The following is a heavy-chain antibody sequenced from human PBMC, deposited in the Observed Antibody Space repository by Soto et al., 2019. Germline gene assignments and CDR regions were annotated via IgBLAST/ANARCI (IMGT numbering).Heavy chain of an antibody. J-gene: IGHJ4*02. Sequence: QVQLVESGGGVVQPGRSLRLSCAASGFTFSSYGMHWVRQAPGKGLEWVAVISYDGSNKYYADSVKGRFTISRDNSKNTLYLQMNSLRAEDTAVYYRAKEEYDYGDRHFDYWGQGTLVTVSS. CDR1: GFTFSSYG. CDR2: ISYDGSNK. V-gene: IGHV3-30*18. D-gene: IGHD4-17*01. CDR3: AKEEYDYGDRHFDY.